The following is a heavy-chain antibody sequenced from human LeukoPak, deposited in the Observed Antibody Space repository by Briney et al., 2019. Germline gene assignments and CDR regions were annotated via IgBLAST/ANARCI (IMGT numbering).Heavy chain of an antibody. CDR3: ASLKNYYDSSGYLVTDAFDI. CDR2: ISGYNGNT. J-gene: IGHJ3*02. V-gene: IGHV1-18*01. D-gene: IGHD3-22*01. CDR1: GYTFTTYG. Sequence: ASVKVSCKASGYTFTTYGISWVRQAPGQGLEWMGWISGYNGNTNYAQKLQGRVTMTTDTSTSTAYMELRSLKSDDTAVYYCASLKNYYDSSGYLVTDAFDIWGQGTMVTVSS.